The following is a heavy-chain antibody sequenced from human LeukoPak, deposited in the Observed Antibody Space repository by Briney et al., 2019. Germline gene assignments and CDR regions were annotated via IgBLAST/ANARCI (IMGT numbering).Heavy chain of an antibody. CDR2: INHSGTT. CDR1: GGSFSGYY. CDR3: ARDVSASLDV. Sequence: PSETLSLTCAVYGGSFSGYYWSWIRQPPGKGLEWIGEINHSGTTNYNPSLKSRVTISVDKSKNQFSLKLSSVTAADTAVYYCARDVSASLDVWGQGTTVTVSS. V-gene: IGHV4-34*01. D-gene: IGHD5/OR15-5a*01. J-gene: IGHJ6*02.